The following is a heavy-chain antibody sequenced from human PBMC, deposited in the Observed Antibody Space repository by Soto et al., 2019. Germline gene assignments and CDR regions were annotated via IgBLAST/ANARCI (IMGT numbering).Heavy chain of an antibody. CDR2: IYSGGST. V-gene: IGHV3-66*01. J-gene: IGHJ4*02. CDR3: ARDQEQWLAPGGYLDY. Sequence: GGSLRLCWAAAGFTGSSNDMSWVRQAPGKGLEWVSVIYSGGSTYYADSVKGRFTISRDNSKNTLYLQINSLRAEDTAVYYCARDQEQWLAPGGYLDYWGQGTLVTVSS. CDR1: GFTGSSND. D-gene: IGHD6-19*01.